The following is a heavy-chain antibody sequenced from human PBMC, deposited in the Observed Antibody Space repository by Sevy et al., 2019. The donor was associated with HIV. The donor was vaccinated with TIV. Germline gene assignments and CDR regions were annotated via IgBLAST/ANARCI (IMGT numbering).Heavy chain of an antibody. CDR2: ISSRGSTI. Sequence: GGSLRLSCTASGFTFTDYYMTWIRQAPGKGLEWVSYISSRGSTIYYTDSVKGRFTISRDNAKNSLYPQMNSLRAEDTAVYYCARARYNYGSFYFDYWGQGTLVTVSS. J-gene: IGHJ4*02. CDR3: ARARYNYGSFYFDY. CDR1: GFTFTDYY. D-gene: IGHD5-18*01. V-gene: IGHV3-11*01.